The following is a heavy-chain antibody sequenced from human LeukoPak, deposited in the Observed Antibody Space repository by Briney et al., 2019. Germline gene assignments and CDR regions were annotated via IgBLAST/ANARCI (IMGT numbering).Heavy chain of an antibody. D-gene: IGHD6-13*01. V-gene: IGHV4-59*08. CDR3: ARGKADIAAAGTVFDH. CDR1: GGSISSFY. Sequence: SETLSLTCTVSGGSISSFYCSWIRQPPGKGLEWIGYISYSGSTNYNPSLKSRVTISVDMSKNQYSLKLSSVAAADTAVYYCARGKADIAAAGTVFDHWGQGALVTVSS. CDR2: ISYSGST. J-gene: IGHJ4*02.